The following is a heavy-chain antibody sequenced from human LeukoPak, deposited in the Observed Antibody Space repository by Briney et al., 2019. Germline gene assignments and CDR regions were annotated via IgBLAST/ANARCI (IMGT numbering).Heavy chain of an antibody. D-gene: IGHD1-1*01. CDR1: GGTFSSYA. CDR3: ARDNLPQLERRDYYYYYMDV. J-gene: IGHJ6*03. V-gene: IGHV1-69*05. CDR2: IIPIFGTA. Sequence: ASVKVSCKASGGTFSSYAISWVRQAPGQGLEWMGGIIPIFGTANYAQKFQGRVTITTDESTSTAYMELSSLRSEDTAVYYCARDNLPQLERRDYYYYYMDVWGKGTTVTVSS.